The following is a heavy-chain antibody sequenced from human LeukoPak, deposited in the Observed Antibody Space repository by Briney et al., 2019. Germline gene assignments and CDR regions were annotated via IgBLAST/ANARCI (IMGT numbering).Heavy chain of an antibody. Sequence: SQTLSLTCTVSGGSISSGGYYWSWIRQPPGKGLEWIGYIYHSGSTYYNPSLKSRVTISVDRSKNQFSLKLSSVTAADTAVYYCASLLGYCSSTSCPLSDYWGQGTLVTVSS. D-gene: IGHD2-2*01. CDR1: GGSISSGGYY. CDR3: ASLLGYCSSTSCPLSDY. CDR2: IYHSGST. J-gene: IGHJ4*02. V-gene: IGHV4-30-2*01.